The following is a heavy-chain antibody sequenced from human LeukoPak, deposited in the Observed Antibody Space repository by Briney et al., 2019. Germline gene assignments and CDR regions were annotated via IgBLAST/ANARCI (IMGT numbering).Heavy chain of an antibody. CDR3: VAGTTY. CDR2: ISGSGGGNT. J-gene: IGHJ4*02. CDR1: RFTFSTYA. Sequence: GGSLRLSCVASRFTFSTYAMSWVRQAPGKGLEWVSTISGSGGGNTYYADSVKGRFTISRDNSKNTLYLQLNSLRAEDTAVYWAVAGTTYWGQGTLVTVSS. D-gene: IGHD6-19*01. V-gene: IGHV3-23*01.